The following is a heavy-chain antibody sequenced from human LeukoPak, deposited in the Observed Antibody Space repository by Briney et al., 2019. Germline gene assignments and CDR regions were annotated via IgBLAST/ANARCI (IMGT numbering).Heavy chain of an antibody. V-gene: IGHV1-3*01. CDR1: GYTFTSYA. Sequence: GASVKVSCKASGYTFTSYAMHWVRQAPGQRLEWMGWINAGNGNTKYSQKFQGRVTITRDTSASTAYMELRSLRSDDTAVYYCARWDDILTADYWGQGTLVTVSS. CDR3: ARWDDILTADY. D-gene: IGHD3-9*01. J-gene: IGHJ4*02. CDR2: INAGNGNT.